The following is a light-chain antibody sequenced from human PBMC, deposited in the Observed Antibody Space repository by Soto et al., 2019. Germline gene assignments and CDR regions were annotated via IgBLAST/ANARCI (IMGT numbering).Light chain of an antibody. J-gene: IGKJ1*01. CDR2: KAS. Sequence: DIQSNQYTSTLSGSVGDRVTITFLASHTISSWLAWYQQKPGKAPKLLIYKASTLKSGVPSRFSGSGSGTEFTLTISSLQPDDFATYYCQHYNSYSEAFGQGTKV. CDR1: HTISSW. V-gene: IGKV1-5*03. CDR3: QHYNSYSEA.